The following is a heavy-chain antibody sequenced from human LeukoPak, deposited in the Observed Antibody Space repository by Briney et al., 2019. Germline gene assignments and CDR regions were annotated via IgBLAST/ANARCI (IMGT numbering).Heavy chain of an antibody. CDR1: GGSISSSSYY. D-gene: IGHD6-19*01. V-gene: IGHV4-39*07. CDR2: IYYSGST. J-gene: IGHJ4*02. Sequence: SETLSLTCTVSGGSISSSSYYWGWIRQPPGKGLEWIGSIYYSGSTYYNPSLKSRVTISVDTSKNQFSLKLSSVTAADTAVYYCARVFSRTIIAVAGTFDYWGQGTLVTVSS. CDR3: ARVFSRTIIAVAGTFDY.